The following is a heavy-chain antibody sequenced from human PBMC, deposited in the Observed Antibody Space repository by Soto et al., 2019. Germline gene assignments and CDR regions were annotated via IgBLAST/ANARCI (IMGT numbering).Heavy chain of an antibody. V-gene: IGHV4-34*01. CDR2: INHSGST. D-gene: IGHD3-10*01. CDR1: GVSFSGYY. J-gene: IGHJ5*02. CDR3: ASYYGSGSYYNWFDP. Sequence: PSETLSLTCAVYGVSFSGYYWSWIRQPPGKGLEWIGEINHSGSTNYNPSLKSRVTISVDTSKNQFSLKLSSVTAADTAVYYCASYYGSGSYYNWFDPWGQGTLVTVSS.